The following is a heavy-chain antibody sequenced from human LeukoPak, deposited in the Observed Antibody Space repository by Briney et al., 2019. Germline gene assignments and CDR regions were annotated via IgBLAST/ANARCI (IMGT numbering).Heavy chain of an antibody. V-gene: IGHV4-34*01. CDR3: ARDSSTRKNWFDP. D-gene: IGHD6-13*01. J-gene: IGHJ5*02. CDR2: INHSGST. Sequence: SETLSLTCAVYGGSFSGYYWSWIRQPPGKGLEWIGEINHSGSTNYNPPLKSRVTISVDTSKNQFSLKLSSVTAADTAVYYCARDSSTRKNWFDPWGQGTLVTVSS. CDR1: GGSFSGYY.